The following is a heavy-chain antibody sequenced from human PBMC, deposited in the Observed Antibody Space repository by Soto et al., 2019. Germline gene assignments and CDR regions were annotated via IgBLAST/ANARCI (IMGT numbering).Heavy chain of an antibody. Sequence: AGGSLRLSCAASGFTFSSYGMHWVRQAPGKGLEWVAVISYDGSNKYYADSVKGRFTISRDNSKNTLYLQMNSLRAEDTAVYYCAKDYFGSGSPHRHSYGMDVCGQGTTVTVSS. CDR2: ISYDGSNK. D-gene: IGHD3-10*01. J-gene: IGHJ6*02. V-gene: IGHV3-30*18. CDR3: AKDYFGSGSPHRHSYGMDV. CDR1: GFTFSSYG.